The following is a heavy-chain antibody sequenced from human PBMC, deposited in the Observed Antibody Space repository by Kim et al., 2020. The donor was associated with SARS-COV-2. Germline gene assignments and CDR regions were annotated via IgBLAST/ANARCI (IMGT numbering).Heavy chain of an antibody. D-gene: IGHD4-17*01. J-gene: IGHJ4*02. Sequence: SETLSLTCTVSGGSISSYYWSWIRQPPGKGLEWIGYIYYSGSTNYNPSLKSRVTISVDTSKNQFSLKLSSVNAADTAVYYCARLANYGGNDYWGQGTLVTVSS. CDR1: GGSISSYY. CDR3: ARLANYGGNDY. V-gene: IGHV4-59*13. CDR2: IYYSGST.